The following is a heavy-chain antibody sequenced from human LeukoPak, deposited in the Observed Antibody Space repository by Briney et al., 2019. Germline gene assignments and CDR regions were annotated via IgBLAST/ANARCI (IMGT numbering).Heavy chain of an antibody. D-gene: IGHD6-19*01. J-gene: IGHJ3*02. Sequence: GGSLRPSSAASGFSFDDYEMSWVRQAPGKGLEWVSGINWNGGSTGYADSVKGRFTISRDNARNSLYLQMNSLRAEDTALYYCARIAMAGIGDGFDIWGQGTMVTVSS. V-gene: IGHV3-20*04. CDR2: INWNGGST. CDR3: ARIAMAGIGDGFDI. CDR1: GFSFDDYE.